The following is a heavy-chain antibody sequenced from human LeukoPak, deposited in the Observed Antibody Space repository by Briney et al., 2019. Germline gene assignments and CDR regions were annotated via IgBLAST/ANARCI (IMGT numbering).Heavy chain of an antibody. D-gene: IGHD5-12*01. Sequence: GGSLRLSCADSGFTFSSYWMSWVRQTPGKGLEWVANIKHDGSEKYYVDSVEGRFTISRDNAKNSLFLQMNSLRAEDTAVYYCARDPGHTGYELLDYWGQGNLVTVSS. CDR1: GFTFSSYW. CDR2: IKHDGSEK. CDR3: ARDPGHTGYELLDY. J-gene: IGHJ4*02. V-gene: IGHV3-7*01.